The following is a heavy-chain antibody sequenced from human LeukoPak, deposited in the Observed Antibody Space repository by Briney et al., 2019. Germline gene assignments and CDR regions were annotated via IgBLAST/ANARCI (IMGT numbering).Heavy chain of an antibody. J-gene: IGHJ4*02. D-gene: IGHD3-9*01. CDR1: GFTFSRDA. Sequence: GGSLRLSCGASGFTFSRDAMHWVRQAPGKGLEWVAVISYDGSNKYYADSVKGRFTISRDNAKNSLYLQMNSLRAEDTAVYYCARSAGNVLTGYYSYFDYWGQGILATVSS. CDR3: ARSAGNVLTGYYSYFDY. CDR2: ISYDGSNK. V-gene: IGHV3-30*04.